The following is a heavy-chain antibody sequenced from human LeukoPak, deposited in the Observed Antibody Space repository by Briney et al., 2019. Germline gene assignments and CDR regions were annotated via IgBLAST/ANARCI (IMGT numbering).Heavy chain of an antibody. D-gene: IGHD2/OR15-2a*01. CDR2: INHSGST. CDR1: GGSFSGYY. Sequence: PSETLSLTCAGYGGSFSGYYWSWIRQPPGKGLEWIGEINHSGSTNYNPSLKSRVTISVDTSKNQFSLKLSSVTAADTAVYYCARGGYLSAHSVDYWGQGTLVTVSS. V-gene: IGHV4-34*01. CDR3: ARGGYLSAHSVDY. J-gene: IGHJ4*02.